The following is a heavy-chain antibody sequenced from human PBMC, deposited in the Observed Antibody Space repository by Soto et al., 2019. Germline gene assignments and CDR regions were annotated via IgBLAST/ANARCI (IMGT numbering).Heavy chain of an antibody. CDR3: ARDLAEGDH. D-gene: IGHD3-3*02. CDR2: INPASGST. Sequence: QVQLVQSGAEVKKPGASGKLSCRTSGYTFTHYYIDWVRQAPGQGLEWLEIINPASGSTNYSQDFQGRVTLTMDKTTTTIYMELRCFRAEYTTIFYSARDLAEGDHWGQGTLVTVSS. J-gene: IGHJ4*02. CDR1: GYTFTHYY. V-gene: IGHV1-46*01.